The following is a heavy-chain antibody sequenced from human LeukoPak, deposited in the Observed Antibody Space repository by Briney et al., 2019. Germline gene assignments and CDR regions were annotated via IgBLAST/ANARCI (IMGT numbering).Heavy chain of an antibody. CDR1: GYTFTSYA. J-gene: IGHJ4*02. V-gene: IGHV1-3*01. D-gene: IGHD3-3*01. CDR2: INAGNGNT. Sequence: GASVKVSCKASGYTFTSYAMHWVRQAPGQRLEWMGWINAGNGNTKYSQKFQGRVTMTEDTSTDTAYMELSSLRSEDTAVYYCALHGIFGVVIFDYWGQGTLVTVSS. CDR3: ALHGIFGVVIFDY.